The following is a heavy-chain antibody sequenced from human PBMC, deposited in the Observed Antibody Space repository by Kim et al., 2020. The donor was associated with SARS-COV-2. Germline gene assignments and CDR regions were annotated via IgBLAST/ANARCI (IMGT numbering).Heavy chain of an antibody. Sequence: GGSLRLSCPGSGFTFSSYEMNWIRQAPGEGLEWISYISNSSSTMYYADSVKVRFTISRDNAENSLYLQMNSLRAEDTALYYCSRRYCSTTNCLLDYWCQGTLVTVCS. CDR3: SRRYCSTTNCLLDY. CDR2: ISNSSSTM. D-gene: IGHD2-2*01. CDR1: GFTFSSYE. J-gene: IGHJ4*02. V-gene: IGHV3-48*03.